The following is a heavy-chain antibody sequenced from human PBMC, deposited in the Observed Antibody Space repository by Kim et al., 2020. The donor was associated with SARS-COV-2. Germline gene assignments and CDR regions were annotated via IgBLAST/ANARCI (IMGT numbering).Heavy chain of an antibody. V-gene: IGHV6-1*01. CDR2: TSYRSKWYT. Sequence: SQTLSLTCAISGDSVSSNGAAWNSIRQSPSRGLEWLGRTSYRSKWYTDYAESVKSRIIINPDTSRNQISLQLNSVNTDDTAVYYCARGRFYYYGMDVWGQGTTVTVSS. CDR3: ARGRFYYYGMDV. CDR1: GDSVSSNGAA. J-gene: IGHJ6*02.